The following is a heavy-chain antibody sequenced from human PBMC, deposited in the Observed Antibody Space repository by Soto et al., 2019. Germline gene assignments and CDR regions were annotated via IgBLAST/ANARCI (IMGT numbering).Heavy chain of an antibody. V-gene: IGHV3-49*03. CDR1: VFTFGDYA. CDR3: TRDGSGSYYNISYYGMEV. Sequence: GGSLRLSCTASVFTFGDYAMSCFRHSPGKWLEWVGFIRSKAYGGTTEYAASVKGRFTISRDDSKSIAYLQMNSLKTEDTAVYYCTRDGSGSYYNISYYGMEVWGQGTTVSVS. D-gene: IGHD3-10*01. CDR2: IRSKAYGGTT. J-gene: IGHJ6*01.